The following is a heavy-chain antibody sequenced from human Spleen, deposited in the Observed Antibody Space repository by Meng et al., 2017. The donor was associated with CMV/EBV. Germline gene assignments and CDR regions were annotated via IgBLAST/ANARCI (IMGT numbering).Heavy chain of an antibody. J-gene: IGHJ4*02. V-gene: IGHV3-23*01. CDR3: AKEALTTGTTNRFDY. D-gene: IGHD1-1*01. CDR1: GFTFSNAW. CDR2: ITGPGITT. Sequence: GGSLRLSCAASGFTFSNAWMSWVRQPPGKGLEWVSAITGPGITTYYADSVRGRFTISRDASKSTLYLQMDGLRAEDTAVYFCAKEALTTGTTNRFDYWGQGTLVTVSS.